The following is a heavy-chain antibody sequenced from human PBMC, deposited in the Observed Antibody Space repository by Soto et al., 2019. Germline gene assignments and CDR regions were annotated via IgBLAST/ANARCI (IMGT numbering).Heavy chain of an antibody. CDR1: GFTFSSYA. CDR3: AKDRKKISIFGVVIGDGLDV. CDR2: ISGSGGST. Sequence: EVQLLESGGGLVQPGGSLRLSCAASGFTFSSYAMSWVRQAPGKGLEWVSAISGSGGSTYYADSVKGRFTISSDNSKNTLYLQMNSLRAEDTAVYYCAKDRKKISIFGVVIGDGLDVWGQGTTVTVSS. D-gene: IGHD3-3*01. V-gene: IGHV3-23*01. J-gene: IGHJ6*02.